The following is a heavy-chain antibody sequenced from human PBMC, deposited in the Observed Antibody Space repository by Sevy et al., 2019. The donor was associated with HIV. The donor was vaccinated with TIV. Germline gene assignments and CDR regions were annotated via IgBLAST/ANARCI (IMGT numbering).Heavy chain of an antibody. J-gene: IGHJ5*02. CDR2: IYYSGST. V-gene: IGHV4-59*01. D-gene: IGHD4-4*01. CDR3: AHTTMYNWFDP. CDR1: GGSISSYY. Sequence: SESLSLTCTVSGGSISSYYWSWIRQPPGKGLEWVGYIYYSGSTNYNPSLKSRVTISVDTSKNQFSLKLSSVTAASTAVYYRAHTTMYNWFDPWGQGTLVTVSS.